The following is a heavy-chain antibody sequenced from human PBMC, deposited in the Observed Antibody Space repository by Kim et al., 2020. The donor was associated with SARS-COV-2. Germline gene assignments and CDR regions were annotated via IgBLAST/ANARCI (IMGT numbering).Heavy chain of an antibody. V-gene: IGHV3-74*01. CDR3: ARRGDSSSFYAFDI. J-gene: IGHJ3*02. Sequence: ADSVKGRFTISRDNAKNTLYLQMNSLRAEDTAVYYCARRGDSSSFYAFDIWGQGTMVTVSS. D-gene: IGHD6-6*01.